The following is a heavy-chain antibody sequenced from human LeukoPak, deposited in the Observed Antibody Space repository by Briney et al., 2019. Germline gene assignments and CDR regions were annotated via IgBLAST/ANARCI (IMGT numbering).Heavy chain of an antibody. CDR2: SRSKTNRYTT. D-gene: IGHD6-19*01. J-gene: IGHJ4*02. V-gene: IGHV3-72*01. Sequence: QTGGSLRLSCAASGFTFSSYWMSWVRQAPGKGLEWVGRSRSKTNRYTTQYAASVKGRFTISRDDSKNSLYLQMNSLKTEDTAVYYCARGDSSGWGLDYWGLGTLVTVSS. CDR1: GFTFSSYW. CDR3: ARGDSSGWGLDY.